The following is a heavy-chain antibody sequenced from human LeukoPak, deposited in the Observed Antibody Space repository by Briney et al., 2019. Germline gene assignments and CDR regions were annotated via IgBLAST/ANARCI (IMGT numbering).Heavy chain of an antibody. CDR1: GYTFTSNY. Sequence: ASVKVSCKASGYTFTSNYIHWVRQAPGQGLEWMGIINPSGGSTSYAQKFQDRVTMTGDTSTNTVYKELSSLRAEDTAVYYCARRGSCISTSCSLDYWGQGTLVTVSS. CDR3: ARRGSCISTSCSLDY. J-gene: IGHJ4*02. D-gene: IGHD2-2*01. V-gene: IGHV1-46*01. CDR2: INPSGGST.